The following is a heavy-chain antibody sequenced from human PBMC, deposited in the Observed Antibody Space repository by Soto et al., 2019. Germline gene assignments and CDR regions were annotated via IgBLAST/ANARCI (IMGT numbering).Heavy chain of an antibody. CDR1: GFTFSSSW. CDR3: ASGWFTI. Sequence: GGSLRLSCAASGFTFSSSWMSRVRQAPGKGLEWVANIKEDGSDKNYVDSVKGRFTISRDNAENSLYLQMNSLRAEDTAVYYCASGWFTIWGQGTLVTVSS. D-gene: IGHD2-15*01. V-gene: IGHV3-7*01. CDR2: IKEDGSDK. J-gene: IGHJ4*02.